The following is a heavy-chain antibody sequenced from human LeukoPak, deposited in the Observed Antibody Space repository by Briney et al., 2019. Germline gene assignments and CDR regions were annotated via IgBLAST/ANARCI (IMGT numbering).Heavy chain of an antibody. D-gene: IGHD6-13*01. J-gene: IGHJ6*02. V-gene: IGHV6-1*01. Sequence: SQALSLTCAISGDSVSSNSAAWNWIRQSPSRGLEWLGRTYYRSKWYNDYAVSVKSRITINPDTSKNQFSLQLNSVTPEDTAVYYCARERVQQLAPNYYYYYGMDVWGQGTTATVSS. CDR2: TYYRSKWYN. CDR3: ARERVQQLAPNYYYYYGMDV. CDR1: GDSVSSNSAA.